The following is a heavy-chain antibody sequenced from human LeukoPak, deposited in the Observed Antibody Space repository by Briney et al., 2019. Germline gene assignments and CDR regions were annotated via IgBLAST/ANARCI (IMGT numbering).Heavy chain of an antibody. CDR3: IVALEGD. D-gene: IGHD1-1*01. V-gene: IGHV3-7*01. J-gene: IGHJ4*02. CDR2: IKPDGSES. CDR1: GFTFSSYW. Sequence: PGGSLRLSCAASGFTFSSYWINWVRQAPGKGLEWVAGIKPDGSESFYVDSVLGRFTISRDSAQNSLYLQMNSLRAEDTALYSCIVALEGDWGQGTLVTVSS.